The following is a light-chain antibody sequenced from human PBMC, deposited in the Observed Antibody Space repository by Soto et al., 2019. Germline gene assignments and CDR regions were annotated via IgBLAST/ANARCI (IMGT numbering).Light chain of an antibody. V-gene: IGKV3-15*01. CDR2: VAS. CDR1: QSVNSN. CDR3: QQYNRWPLT. Sequence: EIVMTQSPATLSVSPGERATLSCRASQSVNSNLAWYQQKPGQAPRLLLYVASTRATGIPARFSGSGSGTEFTLTISSLQSEDFAVYYCQQYNRWPLTFGGGTKVEIK. J-gene: IGKJ4*01.